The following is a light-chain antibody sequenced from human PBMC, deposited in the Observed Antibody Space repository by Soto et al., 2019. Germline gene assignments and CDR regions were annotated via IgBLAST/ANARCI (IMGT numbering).Light chain of an antibody. CDR2: TTD. CDR3: LLYYGGAHLV. J-gene: IGLJ3*02. Sequence: HTVVTQEPSLTVSPRGTVTLTCASSTGAVTSGNYPSWFQQKPGEAPRTLIYTTDDKHSWTPARFSGSLLGGKAALTLSGVQPEDEAVYYCLLYYGGAHLVFGGGTKLTVL. CDR1: TGAVTSGNY. V-gene: IGLV7-43*01.